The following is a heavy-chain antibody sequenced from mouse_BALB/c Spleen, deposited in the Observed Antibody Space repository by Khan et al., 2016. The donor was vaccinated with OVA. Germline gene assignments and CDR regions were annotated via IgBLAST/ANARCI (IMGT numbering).Heavy chain of an antibody. CDR2: ISSSGST. Sequence: EVQLVESGPGLVKPSQSLSLTCTVTGYSITSDYAWNWIRQFPGNKLEWMGYISSSGSTNYNPALKSRISITRDTSKNQFFLQLNSVTTEDTATYYCARDGSRYNEAMDYWGQGTSVTVAS. CDR3: ARDGSRYNEAMDY. J-gene: IGHJ4*01. V-gene: IGHV3-2*02. CDR1: GYSITSDYA. D-gene: IGHD2-3*01.